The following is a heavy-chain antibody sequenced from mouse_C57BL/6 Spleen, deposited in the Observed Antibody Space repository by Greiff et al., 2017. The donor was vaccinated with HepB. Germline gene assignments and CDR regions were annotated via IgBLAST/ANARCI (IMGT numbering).Heavy chain of an antibody. CDR3: ARNHYSNYGSYWYFDV. CDR2: IYPGSGST. Sequence: QVQLQQPGAELVKPGASVKMSCKASGYTFTSYWITWVKQRPGQGLEWIGDIYPGSGSTNYNEKFKSKATLTVDTSSSTAYMQLSSLTSEDSAVYYCARNHYSNYGSYWYFDVWGTGTTVTVSS. CDR1: GYTFTSYW. D-gene: IGHD2-5*01. V-gene: IGHV1-55*01. J-gene: IGHJ1*03.